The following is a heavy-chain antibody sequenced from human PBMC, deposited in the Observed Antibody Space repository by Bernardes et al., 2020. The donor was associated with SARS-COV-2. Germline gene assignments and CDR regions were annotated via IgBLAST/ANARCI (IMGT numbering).Heavy chain of an antibody. CDR2: TSYRSQWNY. CDR1: VDSVSSNSAF. CDR3: ARGANYAMGV. Sequence: QPLSITSAISVDSVSSNSAFWPCIRQSPSRGLEWLGRTSYRSQWNYDYAVSVKSRITISPDTSKNQFSLELTSVTPEDTAVYYCARGANYAMGVWGQGTTVTVSS. J-gene: IGHJ6*02. V-gene: IGHV6-1*01.